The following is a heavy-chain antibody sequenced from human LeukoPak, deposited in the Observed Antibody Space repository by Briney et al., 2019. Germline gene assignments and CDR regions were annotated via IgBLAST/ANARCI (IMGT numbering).Heavy chain of an antibody. Sequence: GGSLRLSCTASGFTFSSYWMSWVRQAPGKGLEWAANIRQDGGLKHYVDSVKGRFTISRDNAENSLYLQMNSLRAEDTAVYYCGKERYGSSSVVDYWGHGTLVTVSS. V-gene: IGHV3-7*01. J-gene: IGHJ4*01. CDR2: IRQDGGLK. D-gene: IGHD6-6*01. CDR3: GKERYGSSSVVDY. CDR1: GFTFSSYW.